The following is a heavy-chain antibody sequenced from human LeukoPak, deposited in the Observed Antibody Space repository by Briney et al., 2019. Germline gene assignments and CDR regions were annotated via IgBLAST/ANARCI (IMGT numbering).Heavy chain of an antibody. CDR2: IGTAGDT. V-gene: IGHV3-13*01. Sequence: PGGSLRLSCAATGFTFSSYDMHWVRQATGKGLEWVSAIGTAGDTYYPGSVKGRFTISRENAKNSLYLQMNSLRAGDTAMYYCARGSPGPTGYYFDYWGQGTLVTVSS. J-gene: IGHJ4*02. CDR1: GFTFSSYD. CDR3: ARGSPGPTGYYFDY.